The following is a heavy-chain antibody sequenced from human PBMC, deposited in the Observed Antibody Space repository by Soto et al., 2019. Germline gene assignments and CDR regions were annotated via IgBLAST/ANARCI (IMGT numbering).Heavy chain of an antibody. D-gene: IGHD6-19*01. CDR3: ADRPTGWYLFYY. CDR2: IYWNDDK. V-gene: IGHV2-5*01. J-gene: IGHJ4*01. CDR1: GFSLSTSALG. Sequence: QITLKESGPTLARPKQPLTLTGTFSGFSLSTSALGVGWIRQPQGKALDWLALIYWNDDKRYSPSLKSRLTITQEAPKNRVGLTMTAMYPLETNPYCCADRPTGWYLFYYWGHGTLVAVS.